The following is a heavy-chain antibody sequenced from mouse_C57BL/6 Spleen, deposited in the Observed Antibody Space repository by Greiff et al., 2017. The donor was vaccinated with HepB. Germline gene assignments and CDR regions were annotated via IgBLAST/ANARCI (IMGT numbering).Heavy chain of an antibody. CDR2: IHPNSGST. J-gene: IGHJ4*01. V-gene: IGHV1-64*01. CDR1: GYTFTSYW. Sequence: QVQLKQPGAELVKPGASVKLSCKASGYTFTSYWMHWVKQRPGQGLEWIGMIHPNSGSTNYNEKFKSKATLTEDKSSSTAYMQLSSLTSEDSAVYYCARGRPNYAMDYWGQGTSVTVSS. CDR3: ARGRPNYAMDY.